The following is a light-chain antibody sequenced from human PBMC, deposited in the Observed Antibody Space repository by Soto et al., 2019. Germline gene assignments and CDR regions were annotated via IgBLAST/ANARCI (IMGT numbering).Light chain of an antibody. CDR3: QHYQSGHPIT. Sequence: EIVMTQSPATLSVSPGERATLSCRASQSVSSNLAWYQQRPGQAPRLLISGASSRATGIPDRFTGSGSETSFTLTISRLEPEDFALYYCQHYQSGHPITFGQGTQLEIK. V-gene: IGKV3D-15*01. CDR1: QSVSSN. J-gene: IGKJ5*01. CDR2: GAS.